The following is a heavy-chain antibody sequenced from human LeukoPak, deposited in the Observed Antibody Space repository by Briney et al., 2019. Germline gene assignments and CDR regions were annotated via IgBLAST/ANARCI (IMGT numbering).Heavy chain of an antibody. V-gene: IGHV3-23*01. CDR3: AKTASSSGE. CDR2: ISGSSDKT. J-gene: IGHJ4*02. CDR1: GLTFTTSG. D-gene: IGHD6-6*01. Sequence: GGSLRLSCAASGLTFTTSGMSWVRQAPGKGLEWVSGISGSSDKTYYADSVKGRFTVFRDNSKNTLYLQMNNLRVGDTALYYCAKTASSSGEWGQGTLVTVSS.